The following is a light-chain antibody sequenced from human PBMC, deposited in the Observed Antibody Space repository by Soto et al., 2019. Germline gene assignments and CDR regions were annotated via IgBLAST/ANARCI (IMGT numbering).Light chain of an antibody. V-gene: IGKV4-1*01. J-gene: IGKJ1*01. CDR2: WAS. CDR3: QQYYSTPRT. Sequence: DIVMPQSPASLAVSFGERATINCKSSQSVLYSSNNKNYLAWYQQKPGQPPKLLIYWASTRESGVPDRFSGSGSGTDFTLTISSLQAEDVAVYYCQQYYSTPRTFGQGTEVDIK. CDR1: QSVLYSSNNKNY.